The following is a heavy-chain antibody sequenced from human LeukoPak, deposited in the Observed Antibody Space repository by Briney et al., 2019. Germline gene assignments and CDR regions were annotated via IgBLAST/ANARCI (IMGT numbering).Heavy chain of an antibody. D-gene: IGHD3-22*01. V-gene: IGHV4-34*01. CDR2: INHSGST. CDR1: GGSFSGYY. CDR3: ARHHRYKYYYDSSGYYLAPFDY. J-gene: IGHJ4*02. Sequence: SETLSLTCAVYGGSFSGYYWSWIRQPPGKGLEWIGEINHSGSTNYNPSLKSRVTISVDTSKKQFSLKLSSVTAADTAVYYCARHHRYKYYYDSSGYYLAPFDYWGQGTLVTVSS.